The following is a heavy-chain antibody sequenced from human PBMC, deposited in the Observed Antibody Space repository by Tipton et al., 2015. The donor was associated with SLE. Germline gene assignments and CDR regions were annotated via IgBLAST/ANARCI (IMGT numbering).Heavy chain of an antibody. CDR3: ARALLTYYNFWSGIQGYFDY. Sequence: TLSLTCIVSGGSMNSYYWSWIRQPPGKGLEWIGEINHSGSTNYKPSLKSRVTISLDTSKNQFSLKLSSVTAADTAVYYCARALLTYYNFWSGIQGYFDYWGQGTLVTVSS. J-gene: IGHJ4*02. V-gene: IGHV4-34*01. CDR2: INHSGST. D-gene: IGHD3-3*01. CDR1: GGSMNSYY.